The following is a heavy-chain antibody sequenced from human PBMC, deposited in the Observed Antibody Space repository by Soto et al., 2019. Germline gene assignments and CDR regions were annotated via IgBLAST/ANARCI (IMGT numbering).Heavy chain of an antibody. CDR2: IIPSFGTT. Sequence: RQKPGQGLEWMGGIIPSFGTTSYAQKFQGRVTMTTDTSTSTVYMELSSLRSEDTAVYYCARDGYDFWSGYYPTTTPYYYAAMARWAHGTTVPVSS. V-gene: IGHV1-69*05. CDR3: ARDGYDFWSGYYPTTTPYYYAAMAR. D-gene: IGHD3-3*01. J-gene: IGHJ6*02.